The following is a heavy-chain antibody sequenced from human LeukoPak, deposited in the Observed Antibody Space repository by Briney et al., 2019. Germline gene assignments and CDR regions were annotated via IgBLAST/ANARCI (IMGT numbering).Heavy chain of an antibody. D-gene: IGHD4-17*01. CDR1: GGSFSGYY. Sequence: SETLSLTCAVYGGSFSGYYWSWIRQPPGKGLEWIGYIYYSGSTNYNPSLKSRVTTSVDTSKNQFSLKLSSVTAADTAVYYCARDDYGDYFDYWGQGTLVTVSS. CDR2: IYYSGST. CDR3: ARDDYGDYFDY. V-gene: IGHV4-59*01. J-gene: IGHJ4*02.